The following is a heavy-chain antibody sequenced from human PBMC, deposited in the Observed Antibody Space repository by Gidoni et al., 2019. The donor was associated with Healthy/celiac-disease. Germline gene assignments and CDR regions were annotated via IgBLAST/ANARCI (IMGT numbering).Heavy chain of an antibody. V-gene: IGHV4-34*01. CDR3: ARGQPFMRFARGAFDI. CDR2: INHSGST. Sequence: QVQIQQWGAGLLKPSETLSLTCAVYGGSFSGYYWSWIRQPPGKGLEWIGEINHSGSTNYNPSLKSRVTISVDTSKNQFSLKLSSVTAADTAVYYCARGQPFMRFARGAFDIWGQGTMVTVSS. D-gene: IGHD3-10*01. CDR1: GGSFSGYY. J-gene: IGHJ3*02.